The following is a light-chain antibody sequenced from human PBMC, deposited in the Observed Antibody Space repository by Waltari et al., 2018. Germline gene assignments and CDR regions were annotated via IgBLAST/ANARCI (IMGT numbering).Light chain of an antibody. CDR1: QSLLRSNGYNY. V-gene: IGKV2-28*01. Sequence: DIVVTQSPLSLPVTPGEPASISFRSSQSLLRSNGYNYLDWYVQKPGQSPQLLIYLGSNRASGVPERFSGSGSGTDFTLKISRVAAEDVGVYYCMLVLQTPRNTFGQGTRLEIK. CDR3: MLVLQTPRNT. J-gene: IGKJ5*01. CDR2: LGS.